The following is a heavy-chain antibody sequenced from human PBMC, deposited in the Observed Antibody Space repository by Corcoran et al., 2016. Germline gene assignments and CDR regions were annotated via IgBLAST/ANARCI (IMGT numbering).Heavy chain of an antibody. CDR2: IYYSGST. D-gene: IGHD7-27*01. CDR1: GGSISSSSYY. V-gene: IGHV4-39*07. J-gene: IGHJ6*02. Sequence: QLPLQESGPGLVKPSETLSLTCTVSGGSISSSSYYWGWIRQPPGKGLEWIGSIYYSGSTYYNPSLKSRVTISVDTSKNQFSLKLSSVTDADTAVYYCASSPTLGGMDVWGQGTTVTVSS. CDR3: ASSPTLGGMDV.